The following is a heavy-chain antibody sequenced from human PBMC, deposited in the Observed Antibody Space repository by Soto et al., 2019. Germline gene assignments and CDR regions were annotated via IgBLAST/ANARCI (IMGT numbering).Heavy chain of an antibody. CDR1: GFTFSSYG. D-gene: IGHD3-22*01. V-gene: IGHV3-33*01. J-gene: IGHJ4*02. Sequence: GGSLRLSCAASGFTFSSYGMHWVRQAPGKGLEWVAVIWYDGSNKYYADSVKGRFTISRDNSKNTLYLQMNSLRAEDTAVYYCARDDGDSSGYYVTLDYWGQGTLVTVSS. CDR3: ARDDGDSSGYYVTLDY. CDR2: IWYDGSNK.